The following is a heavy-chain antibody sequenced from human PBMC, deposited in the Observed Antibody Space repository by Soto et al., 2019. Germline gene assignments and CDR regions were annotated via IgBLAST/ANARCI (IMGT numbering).Heavy chain of an antibody. V-gene: IGHV3-23*01. CDR3: ALAAAGVIVVVPTAIRGAFDY. CDR2: ISGSGGST. J-gene: IGHJ4*02. Sequence: VQLLESGGGLVQPGGSLRLSCAASGFTFSSYAMSWVRQAPGKGLEWVSAISGSGGSTYYADSVKGRFTISRDDSKNTLYLQMNSLRAEDTAVYYCALAAAGVIVVVPTAIRGAFDYWGQGTLVTVSS. CDR1: GFTFSSYA. D-gene: IGHD2-2*02.